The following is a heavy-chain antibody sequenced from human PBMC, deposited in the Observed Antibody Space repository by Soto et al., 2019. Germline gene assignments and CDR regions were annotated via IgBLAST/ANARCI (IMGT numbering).Heavy chain of an antibody. V-gene: IGHV3-20*04. CDR3: TTDVLLWFGELDVYYGMDV. CDR1: GFTFDDYG. J-gene: IGHJ6*02. D-gene: IGHD3-10*01. CDR2: INWNGGST. Sequence: GSLRLSCAASGFTFDDYGMSWVRQAPGKGLEWVSGINWNGGSTGYADSVKGRFTISRDNAKNTLYLQMNSLKTEDTAVYYCTTDVLLWFGELDVYYGMDVWGQGTTVTVSS.